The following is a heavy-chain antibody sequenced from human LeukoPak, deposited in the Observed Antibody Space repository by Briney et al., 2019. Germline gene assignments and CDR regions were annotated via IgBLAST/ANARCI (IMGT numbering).Heavy chain of an antibody. CDR2: IYYSGST. Sequence: SQTLSLTCTVSGGSISSGGYYWSWIRQHPGEGLEWIGYIYYSGSTYYSPSLKSRVTISVDTSKNQFSLKLSSVTAADTAVYYCARNYYERGYYYYYGMDVWGQGTTVTVSS. CDR1: GGSISSGGYY. CDR3: ARNYYERGYYYYYGMDV. J-gene: IGHJ6*02. V-gene: IGHV4-31*03. D-gene: IGHD3-22*01.